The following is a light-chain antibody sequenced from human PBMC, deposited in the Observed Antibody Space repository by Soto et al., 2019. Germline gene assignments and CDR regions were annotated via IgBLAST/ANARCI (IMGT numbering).Light chain of an antibody. CDR3: QQRSSWPIT. Sequence: DIVMTQSPATLSMSPGERVTLSCRASQSISSSLAWYQQKRGQAPRLLMYDVSTRATGVPARFSGSGSGTDFTLTISSLEPEDFAVYYCQQRSSWPITFGQGTRLEIK. J-gene: IGKJ5*01. CDR2: DVS. V-gene: IGKV3-11*01. CDR1: QSISSS.